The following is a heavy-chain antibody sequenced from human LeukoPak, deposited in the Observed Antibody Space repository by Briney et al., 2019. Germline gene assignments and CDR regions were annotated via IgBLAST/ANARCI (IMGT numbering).Heavy chain of an antibody. CDR1: GGSFSGYY. D-gene: IGHD3-9*01. V-gene: IGHV4-34*01. CDR3: ARSHYDILTGYYKDWFDP. Sequence: SETLSLTCAVYGGSFSGYYWSWIRQPPGKGLEWIGEINHSGSTNYNPSLKSRVTISVDTSKNQFSLKLSSVTAADTAVYYCARSHYDILTGYYKDWFDPRGQGTLVTVSS. J-gene: IGHJ5*02. CDR2: INHSGST.